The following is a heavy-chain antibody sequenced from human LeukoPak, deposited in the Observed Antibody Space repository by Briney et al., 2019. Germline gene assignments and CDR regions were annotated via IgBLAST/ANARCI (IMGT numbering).Heavy chain of an antibody. CDR1: GGSFSGYY. J-gene: IGHJ3*02. Sequence: PSETLSLTCAVYGGSFSGYYWSWIRQPPGKGLEWIGEINHSGSTNYNPSLKSRVTISVDTSKNQFSLKLSSVTAADTTVYYCARNPPRGIVAVADAFDIWGQGTMVTVSS. D-gene: IGHD3-22*01. V-gene: IGHV4-34*01. CDR2: INHSGST. CDR3: ARNPPRGIVAVADAFDI.